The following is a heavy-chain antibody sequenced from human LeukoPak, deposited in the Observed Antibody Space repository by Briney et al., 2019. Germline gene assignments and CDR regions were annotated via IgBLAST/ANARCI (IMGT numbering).Heavy chain of an antibody. Sequence: ASVKVSCKASGGTFSSYAISWVRQAPGQGLEWMGWINPNSGGTNYAQKFQGWVTMTRDTSISTAYMELSRLRSDDTAVYYCARTGLSRGTMDVWGQGTTVTVSS. CDR3: ARTGLSRGTMDV. CDR2: INPNSGGT. CDR1: GGTFSSYA. D-gene: IGHD3-9*01. V-gene: IGHV1-2*04. J-gene: IGHJ6*02.